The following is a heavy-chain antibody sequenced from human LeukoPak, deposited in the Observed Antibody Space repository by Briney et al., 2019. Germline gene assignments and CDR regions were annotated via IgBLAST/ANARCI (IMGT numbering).Heavy chain of an antibody. CDR2: ISRSSSTI. J-gene: IGHJ4*02. CDR1: GFTFSSYS. Sequence: GGSLRLSCAAPGFTFSSYSLNWVRQAPGKGLEWVSYISRSSSTIYADSVKGRFTISRDNANNSLYLQMNSLRDDDTAVYYCARGFEIFDYWGQGTLVTVSS. CDR3: ARGFEIFDY. V-gene: IGHV3-48*02. D-gene: IGHD3-9*01.